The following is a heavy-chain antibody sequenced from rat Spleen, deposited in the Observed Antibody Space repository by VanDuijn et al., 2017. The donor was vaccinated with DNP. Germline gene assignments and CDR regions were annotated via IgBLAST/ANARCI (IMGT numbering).Heavy chain of an antibody. Sequence: EVQLVESGGGLVQPGRSLKLSCAASGFTFSDHNMAWVRQAPKKSLEWVATISYDGSDTYYRDSMKGRFTISRDNAKSTLYLQMNSLRSEDTATYYCTRAYYGYNPFDYWGQGVMVTVSS. D-gene: IGHD1-9*01. CDR3: TRAYYGYNPFDY. V-gene: IGHV5-7*01. J-gene: IGHJ2*01. CDR2: ISYDGSDT. CDR1: GFTFSDHN.